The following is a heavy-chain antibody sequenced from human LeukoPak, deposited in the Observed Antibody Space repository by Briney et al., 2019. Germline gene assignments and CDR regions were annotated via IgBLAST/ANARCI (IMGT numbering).Heavy chain of an antibody. V-gene: IGHV6-1*01. CDR2: TYYRSKWYN. CDR1: GDSVSSNSAA. Sequence: SQTLSLTCALSGDSVSSNSAAWNWIRQSPSRGLEWLGRTYYRSKWYNDYAVSVKSRITINPDTSKNQFSLQLNSVTPEDTAVYYCARDLLAVAGPTGTYYYYYGMDVWGQGTTVTVSS. CDR3: ARDLLAVAGPTGTYYYYYGMDV. D-gene: IGHD6-19*01. J-gene: IGHJ6*02.